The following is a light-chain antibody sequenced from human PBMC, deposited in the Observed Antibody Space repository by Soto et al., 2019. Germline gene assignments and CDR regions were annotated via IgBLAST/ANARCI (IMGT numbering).Light chain of an antibody. CDR1: QNIDMY. V-gene: IGKV1-5*03. CDR3: QQYITYPST. Sequence: DIQMTQSPSTLSASAGDRVTITCRARQNIDMYLSWYQQKPGQDPSLMIFRASSLKSGVPSRFSGSGSGTEFTLTISSLQPDDFATYYCQQYITYPSTFGQGTKVDIK. J-gene: IGKJ1*01. CDR2: RAS.